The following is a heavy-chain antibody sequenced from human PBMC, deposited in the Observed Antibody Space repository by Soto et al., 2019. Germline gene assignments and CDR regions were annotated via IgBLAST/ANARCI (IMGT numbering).Heavy chain of an antibody. V-gene: IGHV4-31*03. D-gene: IGHD3-3*01. CDR2: IYYSVST. Sequence: SETLSLTFTVSGGSISSGGYYWSWIRQHPGKGLEWIGYIYYSVSTYYNPSLKSRVTISVDTSKNQFSLKLSSVTAADTAVYYCARGDPRGIRLVSYWGQGTLVTVSS. CDR3: ARGDPRGIRLVSY. J-gene: IGHJ4*02. CDR1: GGSISSGGYY.